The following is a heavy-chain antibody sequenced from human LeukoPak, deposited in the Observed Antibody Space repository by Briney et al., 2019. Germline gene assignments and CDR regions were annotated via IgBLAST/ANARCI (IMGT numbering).Heavy chain of an antibody. D-gene: IGHD5-12*01. CDR1: GYTFTSYD. V-gene: IGHV1-8*01. CDR2: MNPNSGNT. J-gene: IGHJ6*03. Sequence: GASVKVSCKASGYTFTSYDINWVRQATGQGLEWMGWMNPNSGNTGYAQKFQGRVTMTRNTSISTAYMELSSLRSEDTAVYCCARGEDGGYDLYYYYYMDVWGKGTTVTVSS. CDR3: ARGEDGGYDLYYYYYMDV.